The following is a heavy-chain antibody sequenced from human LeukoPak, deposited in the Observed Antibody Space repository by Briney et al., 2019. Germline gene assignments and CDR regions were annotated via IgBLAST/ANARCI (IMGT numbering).Heavy chain of an antibody. D-gene: IGHD3-10*01. CDR1: GGSISSYY. CDR3: ARAEGEYGSGSYGSFDY. J-gene: IGHJ4*02. CDR2: IYTSGS. Sequence: SETLSLTCTVSGGSISSYYWSWIRQPAGKGLEWIGRIYTSGSDYNSSLRSRVTMSVDTSKNQFSLKLSSVSAADTAVYYCARAEGEYGSGSYGSFDYWGQGTLVTVSS. V-gene: IGHV4-4*07.